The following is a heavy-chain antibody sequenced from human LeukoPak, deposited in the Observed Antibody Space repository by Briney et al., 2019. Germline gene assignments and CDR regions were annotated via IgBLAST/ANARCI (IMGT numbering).Heavy chain of an antibody. Sequence: SETLSLTCNVTGGSISTSNWWTWVRRPPGKGLEWIGEIYHNDTTNYNPSLKSRVTISIDKSKNQFSLKVTSVTAADTAVYFCARLYDYVWGNYRPRAGMDPWGQGALVTVSS. J-gene: IGHJ5*02. D-gene: IGHD3-16*02. CDR3: ARLYDYVWGNYRPRAGMDP. CDR2: IYHNDTT. V-gene: IGHV4/OR15-8*02. CDR1: GGSISTSNW.